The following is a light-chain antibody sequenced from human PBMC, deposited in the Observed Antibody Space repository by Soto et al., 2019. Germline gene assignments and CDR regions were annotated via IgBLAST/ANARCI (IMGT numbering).Light chain of an antibody. CDR1: SSDVGSYNR. V-gene: IGLV2-18*02. CDR3: SSHTFSDVV. J-gene: IGLJ2*01. CDR2: EVS. Sequence: QSVLTQPPSVSGSPGQSVTISCIESSSDVGSYNRVSWYQQPPGTAPKLMIYEVSYRASGVPDRFSGSKSGNTASLTISGLQAEDEADYYCSSHTFSDVVFGGGTKLTVL.